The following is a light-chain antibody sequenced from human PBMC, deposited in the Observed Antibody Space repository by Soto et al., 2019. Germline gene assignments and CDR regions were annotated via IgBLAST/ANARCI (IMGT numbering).Light chain of an antibody. V-gene: IGKV3D-15*01. CDR3: QQYNNRPPIT. Sequence: EIVMTQSPVTLSLSPGESAPLSCRASQSVGRNLACYQQRPGQAPRLLIYGASTRAPGIPVRFSGSGSGTEFTLTISGLQSEDFGVYLCQQYNNRPPITFGQGTRLEIK. CDR2: GAS. J-gene: IGKJ5*01. CDR1: QSVGRN.